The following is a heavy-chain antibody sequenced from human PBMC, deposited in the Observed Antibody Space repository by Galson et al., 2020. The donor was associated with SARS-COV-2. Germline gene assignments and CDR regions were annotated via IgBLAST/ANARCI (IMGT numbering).Heavy chain of an antibody. CDR1: GGSISSYY. Sequence: SETLSLTCTVSGGSISSYYWSWIRQPPGKGLEWIGYIYYSGSTNYNPSLKSRVTISVDTSKNQFSLKLSSVTAADTAVYYCARFRVVPAASYLEYYFDYWGQGTLVTVSS. J-gene: IGHJ4*02. V-gene: IGHV4-59*08. CDR2: IYYSGST. D-gene: IGHD2-2*01. CDR3: ARFRVVPAASYLEYYFDY.